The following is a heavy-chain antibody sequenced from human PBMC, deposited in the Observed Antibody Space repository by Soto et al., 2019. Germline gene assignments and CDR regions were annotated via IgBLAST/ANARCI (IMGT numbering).Heavy chain of an antibody. CDR1: GVTFSSHA. CDR2: IIPFFQAT. D-gene: IGHD3-16*01. J-gene: IGHJ6*02. CDR3: ASGVSPSSYDGTDCYYPMDV. V-gene: IGHV1-69*13. Sequence: SVKVSCKASGVTFSSHAISWVRQAPGQGLEWMGGIIPFFQATNYAQKFQGRVTITADDSTSTAYMDLYSLRSEDTAVYYCASGVSPSSYDGTDCYYPMDVWGQGSTVTVSS.